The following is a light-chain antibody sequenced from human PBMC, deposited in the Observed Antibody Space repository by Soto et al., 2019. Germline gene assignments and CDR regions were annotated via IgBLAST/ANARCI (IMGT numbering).Light chain of an antibody. V-gene: IGLV1-40*01. J-gene: IGLJ2*01. CDR3: QSYDSSLSGFVV. CDR2: GNS. Sequence: HSVLTQPPSVSGAPGQRVTISCTGSSSNIGAGYDVHWYQQLPGTAPKLLIYGNSNRPSGVPDRFSGSKSGTSASLAITGLQAEDEADYYCQSYDSSLSGFVVFGGGTKVTVL. CDR1: SSNIGAGYD.